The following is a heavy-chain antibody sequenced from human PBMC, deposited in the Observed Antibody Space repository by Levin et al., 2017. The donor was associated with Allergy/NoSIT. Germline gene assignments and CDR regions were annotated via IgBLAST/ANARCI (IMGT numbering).Heavy chain of an antibody. Sequence: ESLKISCTVSGGSIRSSSYYWGWIRQPPGKGLEWIGSIYYSGSTYYNPSLKSRVTISVDTSKNQFSLKLSAVTAADTAVYYCARHIRGHDYIWGSYRYNYYFDYWGQGTLVTVSS. CDR3: ARHIRGHDYIWGSYRYNYYFDY. V-gene: IGHV4-39*01. CDR1: GGSIRSSSYY. J-gene: IGHJ4*02. CDR2: IYYSGST. D-gene: IGHD3-16*02.